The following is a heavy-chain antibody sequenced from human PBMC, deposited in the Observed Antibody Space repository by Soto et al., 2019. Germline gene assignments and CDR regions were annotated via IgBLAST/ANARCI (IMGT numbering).Heavy chain of an antibody. Sequence: QVQLQESGPGLVKPSGTLSLTCAVSGGSISSSNWWSWVRQPPGKGLEWIGGVYHSGSTNYNPSLKSRVTISVDKSKNQFSLKLSSVTAADTAVYHCARALYSGSYSDYYYYGMDVWGQGTTVTVSS. J-gene: IGHJ6*02. CDR3: ARALYSGSYSDYYYYGMDV. V-gene: IGHV4-4*02. D-gene: IGHD1-26*01. CDR2: VYHSGST. CDR1: GGSISSSNW.